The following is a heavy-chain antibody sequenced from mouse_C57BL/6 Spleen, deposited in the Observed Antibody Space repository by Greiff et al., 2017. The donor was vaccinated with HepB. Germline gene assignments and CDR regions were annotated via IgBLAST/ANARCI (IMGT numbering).Heavy chain of an antibody. D-gene: IGHD2-4*01. V-gene: IGHV1-78*01. CDR2: IYPRDGST. Sequence: VQLQQSDAELVKPGASVKISCKASGYTFTDYTIHWMKQRPEQGLEWIGYIYPRDGSTKYTEKFKGKATLTADKSSSTAYMQLNSLTSEDSAVYYCAGWDYDSYYYAMDYWGQGTSVTVSS. CDR3: AGWDYDSYYYAMDY. CDR1: GYTFTDYT. J-gene: IGHJ4*01.